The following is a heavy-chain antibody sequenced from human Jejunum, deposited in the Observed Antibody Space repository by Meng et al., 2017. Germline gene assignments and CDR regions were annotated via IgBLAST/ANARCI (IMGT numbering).Heavy chain of an antibody. CDR3: AGSITVAGNIGGFDI. CDR1: GYSFSSYW. V-gene: IGHV5-51*01. J-gene: IGHJ3*02. Sequence: KVSCKGSGYSFSSYWIGWVRQMPGKGLEWMGIIYPADPDTRYSPSFQGQVTIAADKSISTAYLQWNSLKASDTAMYYCAGSITVAGNIGGFDIWGQGTMVTVSS. D-gene: IGHD6-19*01. CDR2: IYPADPDT.